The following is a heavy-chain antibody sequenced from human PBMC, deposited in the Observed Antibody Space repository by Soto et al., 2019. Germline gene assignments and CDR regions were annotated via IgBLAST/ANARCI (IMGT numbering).Heavy chain of an antibody. V-gene: IGHV1-18*01. D-gene: IGHD3-3*01. CDR2: ISAYNGNT. J-gene: IGHJ3*02. Sequence: ASVKVSCKASGYTFTSYGISWVRQAPGQGLEWMGWISAYNGNTNYAQKLQGRVTMTTDTSTSTAYMELRSLRSDDTAVYYCARGSLEWLPHDAFDIWGQGTMVTVSS. CDR3: ARGSLEWLPHDAFDI. CDR1: GYTFTSYG.